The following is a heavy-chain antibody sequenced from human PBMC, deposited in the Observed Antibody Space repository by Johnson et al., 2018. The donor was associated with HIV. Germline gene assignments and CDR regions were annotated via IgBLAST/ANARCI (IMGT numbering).Heavy chain of an antibody. CDR2: IGTAGDT. Sequence: VQLVESGGGLVQPGGSLRLSCAASGFAFSSYDMHWVRQATGKGLEWVSAIGTAGDTYYPGSVQGRFTISRDNAKNSLYLQLNSLRAEDTSLYYCAKTTRGNWGSCFDIWGRGTMVTVSS. CDR3: AKTTRGNWGSCFDI. D-gene: IGHD7-27*01. J-gene: IGHJ3*02. CDR1: GFAFSSYD. V-gene: IGHV3-13*01.